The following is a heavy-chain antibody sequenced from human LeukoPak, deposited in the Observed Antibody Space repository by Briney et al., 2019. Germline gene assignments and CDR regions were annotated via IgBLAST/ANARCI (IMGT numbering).Heavy chain of an antibody. CDR1: GYTFTRYY. CDR2: INPNNGGT. V-gene: IGHV1-2*02. D-gene: IGHD3-3*01. Sequence: ASLKVSCKASGYTFTRYYMHWVRLAPGQGLEWMGWINPNNGGTRYEQKFQGRVTMTRDTSISTAYMELSRLRSDDTAGYYCAVWRGYVDFWSGPFDYWGQGALVTVSS. CDR3: AVWRGYVDFWSGPFDY. J-gene: IGHJ4*02.